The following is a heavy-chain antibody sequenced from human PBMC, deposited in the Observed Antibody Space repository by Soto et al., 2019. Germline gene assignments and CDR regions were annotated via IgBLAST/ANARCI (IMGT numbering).Heavy chain of an antibody. Sequence: SETLSLTCTVSGGSISSYYWSWIRQPPGKGLEWIGYIYYSGSTNYNPSLKSRVTISVDTSKNQFSLKLSSVTAADTAVYYCARRSSLSFDYWGQGTLVTVS. CDR1: GGSISSYY. V-gene: IGHV4-59*08. CDR3: ARRSSLSFDY. J-gene: IGHJ4*02. D-gene: IGHD1-26*01. CDR2: IYYSGST.